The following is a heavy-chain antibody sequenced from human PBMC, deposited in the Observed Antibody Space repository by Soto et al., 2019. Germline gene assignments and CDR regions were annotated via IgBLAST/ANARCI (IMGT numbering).Heavy chain of an antibody. J-gene: IGHJ4*02. D-gene: IGHD1-26*01. V-gene: IGHV1-46*01. Sequence: QVQLVQSEAELRKPGTSVKVSCKTSGYPFTSYYMNWVRQAPGQGLEWMGVINPTDGTTTFAQKFHCRLTMTRDTSTSTVYMGLSSLRFDDTAVYYCASCVSDGSYCDNWGQGTRVAVAS. CDR1: GYPFTSYY. CDR3: ASCVSDGSYCDN. CDR2: INPTDGTT.